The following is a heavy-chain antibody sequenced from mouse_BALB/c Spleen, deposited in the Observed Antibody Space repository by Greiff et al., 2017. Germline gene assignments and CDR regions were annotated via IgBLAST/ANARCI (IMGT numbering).Heavy chain of an antibody. J-gene: IGHJ4*01. V-gene: IGHV5-17*02. CDR2: ISSGSSTI. CDR3: ARAGIPYGNYYAMDY. CDR1: GFTFSSFG. D-gene: IGHD2-1*01. Sequence: EVKLMESGGGLVQPGGSRKLSCAASGFTFSSFGMHWVRQAPEKGLEWVAYISSGSSTIYYADTVKGRFTISRDNPKNTLFLQMTSLRSEDTAMYYCARAGIPYGNYYAMDYWGQGTSVTVSS.